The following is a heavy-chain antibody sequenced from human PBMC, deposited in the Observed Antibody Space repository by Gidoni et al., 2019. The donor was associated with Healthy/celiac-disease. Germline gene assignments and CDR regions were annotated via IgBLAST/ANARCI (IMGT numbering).Heavy chain of an antibody. CDR3: ARVLSGSYYVWFDP. J-gene: IGHJ5*02. Sequence: QLQLQESGAGLVKPSQTLSLTCAVSGGSISSGCYSWSWIRQPPGKGLEWIGYIYHSGSTYYNPSLKSRVTISVDRSKNQFSLKLSSVTAADTAVYYCARVLSGSYYVWFDPWGQGTLVTVSS. D-gene: IGHD1-26*01. CDR1: GGSISSGCYS. CDR2: IYHSGST. V-gene: IGHV4-30-2*01.